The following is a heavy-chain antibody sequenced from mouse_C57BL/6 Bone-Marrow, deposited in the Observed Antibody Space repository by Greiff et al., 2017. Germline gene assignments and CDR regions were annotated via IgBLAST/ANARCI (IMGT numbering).Heavy chain of an antibody. CDR1: GFTFSSYA. CDR3: ASSFFYYAMDY. J-gene: IGHJ4*01. CDR2: ISDGGSYT. D-gene: IGHD1-1*01. V-gene: IGHV5-4*01. Sequence: EVQRVESGGGLVKPGGSLKLSCAASGFTFSSYAMSWVRQTPEKRLEWVATISDGGSYTYYPDNVKGRFTISRDNAKNNLYLQMSHLKSEDTAMYYGASSFFYYAMDYWGQGTSVTVSS.